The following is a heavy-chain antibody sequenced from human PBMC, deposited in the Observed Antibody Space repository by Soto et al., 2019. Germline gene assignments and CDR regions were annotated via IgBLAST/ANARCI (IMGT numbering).Heavy chain of an antibody. CDR1: GFSFSGSD. CDR3: TRHSIRTLDAFDI. D-gene: IGHD4-17*01. Sequence: PGGSLRLSCAASGFSFSGSDMHWVRQASGKGLEWVGRIRSKGNSYATAYTASVKGRFTISRDDSKKTAYLQMNSLKTEDTAVYYCTRHSIRTLDAFDIWGQGTMVTVSS. J-gene: IGHJ3*02. V-gene: IGHV3-73*01. CDR2: IRSKGNSYAT.